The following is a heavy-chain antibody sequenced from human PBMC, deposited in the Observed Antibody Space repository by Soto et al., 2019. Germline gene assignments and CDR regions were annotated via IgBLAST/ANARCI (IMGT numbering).Heavy chain of an antibody. D-gene: IGHD3-3*01. CDR2: SRKKANSYTT. J-gene: IGHJ4*02. CDR1: GFTLSDHH. CDR3: ASLSKDWFSDY. V-gene: IGHV3-72*01. Sequence: PGGSLRLSCAGTGFTLSDHHMDWVRQAPGKGLEWVGRSRKKANSYTTEYAASVQGRFTISRDDSDTSLYLQMNNLKTEDTAVYYCASLSKDWFSDYWGQGTQVTVSS.